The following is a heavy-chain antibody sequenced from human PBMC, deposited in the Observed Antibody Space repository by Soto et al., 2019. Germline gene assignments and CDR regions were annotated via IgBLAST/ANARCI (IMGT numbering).Heavy chain of an antibody. CDR1: GFTFNSYG. CDR3: AKDSISPISGPTSNGY. CDR2: RSYGGSNK. D-gene: IGHD5-12*01. V-gene: IGHV3-30*18. Sequence: PGGSLRLSCAASGFTFNSYGMHWVRQAPGKGLEWVAVRSYGGSNKYYADSVKGRFTISRDNSKNTLYLQMNSLRAEDTAVYYCAKDSISPISGPTSNGYWHKRTMVTLSS. J-gene: IGHJ4*02.